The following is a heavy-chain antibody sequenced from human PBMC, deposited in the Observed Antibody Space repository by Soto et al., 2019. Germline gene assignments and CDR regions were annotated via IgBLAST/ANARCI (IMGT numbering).Heavy chain of an antibody. CDR1: GYTFTSYG. CDR2: ISAYNGNT. D-gene: IGHD3-22*01. J-gene: IGHJ4*02. CDR3: ARDLPPHYYDSSGYFDY. V-gene: IGHV1-18*01. Sequence: QVQLVQSGAEVKKPGASVKVSCKASGYTFTSYGISWVRQAPGQGLEWMGWISAYNGNTNYAQKLQGRVTMTTDTSTRTAYMELRSLRSDDTAVYYCARDLPPHYYDSSGYFDYWGQGTLVTVSS.